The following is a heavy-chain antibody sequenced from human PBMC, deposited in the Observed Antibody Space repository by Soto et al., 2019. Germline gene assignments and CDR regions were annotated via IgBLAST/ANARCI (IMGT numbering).Heavy chain of an antibody. V-gene: IGHV4-4*02. Sequence: SETLSLTCAVSSGSISSSNWWSWVRQPPGKGLEWIGEIYHSGSTNYNPSLKSRVTISVDKSKNQFSLKLSSVTAADTAVYYCASRYGSGSYQYYFDYWGQGTLVTVSS. J-gene: IGHJ4*02. D-gene: IGHD3-10*01. CDR2: IYHSGST. CDR3: ASRYGSGSYQYYFDY. CDR1: SGSISSSNW.